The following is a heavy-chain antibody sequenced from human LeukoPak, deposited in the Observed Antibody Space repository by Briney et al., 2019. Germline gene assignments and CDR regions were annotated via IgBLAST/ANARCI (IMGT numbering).Heavy chain of an antibody. D-gene: IGHD4-17*01. CDR3: AKLYSGYGDYSNYFDY. Sequence: GGSLRLSCAASGFTFSSYAMSWVRQAPGKGLEWVSAISGSGGSTYYADSVKGRFTISRDNSKNTLYLQMNSLRAEDTAVYYCAKLYSGYGDYSNYFDYWGQGTLVTVSS. V-gene: IGHV3-23*01. CDR2: ISGSGGST. CDR1: GFTFSSYA. J-gene: IGHJ4*02.